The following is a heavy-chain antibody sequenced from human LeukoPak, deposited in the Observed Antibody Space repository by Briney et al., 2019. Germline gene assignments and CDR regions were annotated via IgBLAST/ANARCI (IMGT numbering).Heavy chain of an antibody. CDR2: ISRNGGST. CDR3: VRGKWDYVFDY. D-gene: IGHD3-16*01. V-gene: IGHV3-64D*06. J-gene: IGHJ4*02. CDR1: GFTFRTSA. Sequence: GGSLRLSCSASGFTFRTSAMHWVRQAPGKGLEYVSAISRNGGSTYYADSVKGRFTISRDNSNNTLHLQVSSLRVEDTAVYYCVRGKWDYVFDYWGQGTLVTVSS.